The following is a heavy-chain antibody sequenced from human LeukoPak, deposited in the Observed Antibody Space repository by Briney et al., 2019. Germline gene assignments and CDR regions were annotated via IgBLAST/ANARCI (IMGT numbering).Heavy chain of an antibody. CDR2: FDPEDGET. D-gene: IGHD2-15*01. V-gene: IGHV1-24*01. CDR3: ATSSNCSGGSCYDAFDI. J-gene: IGHJ3*02. Sequence: ASVKVSCKVFGYTLTELSMHWVRQAPGKGPEWMGGFDPEDGETIYAQKFQGRVTMTEDTSTDTAYMELSSLRSEDTAVYYCATSSNCSGGSCYDAFDIWGQGTMVTVSS. CDR1: GYTLTELS.